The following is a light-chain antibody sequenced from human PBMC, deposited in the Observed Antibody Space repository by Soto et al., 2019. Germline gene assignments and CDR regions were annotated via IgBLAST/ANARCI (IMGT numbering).Light chain of an antibody. CDR3: SSYAGAVV. CDR2: EGS. CDR1: SSDVGAYNY. J-gene: IGLJ2*01. Sequence: QSALTQPASVSGSPGQSITISCTGTSSDVGAYNYVSWYQQHPGKAPKLMIYEGSNRPSGISNRFSGSKSGNTASLTISGLQAEDEADYYCSSYAGAVVFGGGTKLTVL. V-gene: IGLV2-23*01.